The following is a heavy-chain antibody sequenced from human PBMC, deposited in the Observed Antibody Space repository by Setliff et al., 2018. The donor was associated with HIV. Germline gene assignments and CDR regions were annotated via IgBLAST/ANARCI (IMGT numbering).Heavy chain of an antibody. J-gene: IGHJ4*02. Sequence: SSETLSLTCTVYGGSFSNYYWTWIRQSPGRGLEWIGEVNHKGVANYSPSLMRRATISADTSKNQFSLRLSSVTAADTALYFCTRAQIAAPRPFDYWGQGTLVTVSS. D-gene: IGHD2-21*01. CDR2: VNHKGVA. CDR1: GGSFSNYY. CDR3: TRAQIAAPRPFDY. V-gene: IGHV4-34*01.